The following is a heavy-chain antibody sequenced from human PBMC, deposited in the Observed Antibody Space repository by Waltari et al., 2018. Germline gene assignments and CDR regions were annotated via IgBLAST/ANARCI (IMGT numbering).Heavy chain of an antibody. CDR3: VQYSSEVLGDS. Sequence: EVHLVESGGGLVQTGGSLRLSVVASGFTFCRYWMHWVRQAPDKGLVSVAHINLDGRLITYTDSVKGRFTISRDNTKNMLFLQMNSLRVEDTGVYYCVQYSSEVLGDSWGQGTLVTVSS. CDR1: GFTFCRYW. CDR2: INLDGRLI. D-gene: IGHD5-18*01. J-gene: IGHJ5*01. V-gene: IGHV3-74*03.